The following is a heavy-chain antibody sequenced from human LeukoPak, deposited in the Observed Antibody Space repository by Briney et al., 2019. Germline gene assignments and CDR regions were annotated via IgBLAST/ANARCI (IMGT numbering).Heavy chain of an antibody. V-gene: IGHV4-59*01. J-gene: IGHJ6*03. D-gene: IGHD3-22*01. CDR3: TRGSIAYYYMDV. CDR2: IYYSGST. CDR1: GGSISGYY. Sequence: SETLSLTCTVSGGSISGYYWSWIRQPPGKGLEWIAYIYYSGSTNYNPSLKSRVTISVDTSKNQFSLNLSSVTAADTAVYYCTRGSIAYYYMDVWGKGTTVTISS.